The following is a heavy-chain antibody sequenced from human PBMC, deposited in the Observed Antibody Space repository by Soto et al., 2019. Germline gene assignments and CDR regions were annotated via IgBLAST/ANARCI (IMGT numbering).Heavy chain of an antibody. J-gene: IGHJ4*02. CDR1: GYSFAGYW. Sequence: PGESLKISCKGSGYSFAGYWITWVRQKPGKGLEWMGRIDPSDSQTYYSPSFRGHVTISVTKSITTVFLQWSSLRASDTAMYYCARQIYDSDQGPNFQYYFDSWGQGNPVTVSS. CDR2: IDPSDSQT. V-gene: IGHV5-10-1*01. D-gene: IGHD5-12*01. CDR3: ARQIYDSDQGPNFQYYFDS.